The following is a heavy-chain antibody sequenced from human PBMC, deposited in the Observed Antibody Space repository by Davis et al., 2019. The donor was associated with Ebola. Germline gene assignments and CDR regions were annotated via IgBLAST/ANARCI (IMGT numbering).Heavy chain of an antibody. CDR1: GFTFSSYE. D-gene: IGHD2-2*01. CDR3: ARDRCRSSSCSDFDY. J-gene: IGHJ4*02. CDR2: ISSSGSTI. V-gene: IGHV3-48*03. Sequence: LSLTCAASGFTFSSYEMNWVRQAPGKGLEWVSYISSSGSTIYYADSVKGRFTISRDNSKNTLFLQMNSLRGEDTAVFYCARDRCRSSSCSDFDYWGQGTLVTVSS.